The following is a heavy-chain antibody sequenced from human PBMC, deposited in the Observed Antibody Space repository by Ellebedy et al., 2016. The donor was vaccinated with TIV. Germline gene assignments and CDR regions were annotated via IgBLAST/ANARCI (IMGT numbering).Heavy chain of an antibody. J-gene: IGHJ6*03. CDR3: ARVRTAGNHYYYHMTV. CDR2: ISGSGSST. Sequence: PGGSLRLSCVASGFAFSSYAMTWVRQPPGEGLEWVSGISGSGSSTFYADSVKGRFTISRDNSKNTLYLQMDNLRGEDTAAYYCARVRTAGNHYYYHMTVWGQGAAVTVSS. CDR1: GFAFSSYA. D-gene: IGHD6-13*01. V-gene: IGHV3-23*01.